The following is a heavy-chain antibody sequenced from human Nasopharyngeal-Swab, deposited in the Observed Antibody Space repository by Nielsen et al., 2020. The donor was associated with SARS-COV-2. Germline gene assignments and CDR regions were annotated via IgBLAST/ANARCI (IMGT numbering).Heavy chain of an antibody. V-gene: IGHV3-23*01. CDR1: GFTFSSYA. J-gene: IGHJ6*02. CDR2: ISGSGGGT. Sequence: GESLKIPCAASGFTFSSYAMSWVRQAPGKGLEWVSAISGSGGGTYYADSVKGRFTISRDNSKNTLYLQMNSLRAEDTAVYYCAKDSSISGSPVYYYGMDVWGQGTTVTVSS. CDR3: AKDSSISGSPVYYYGMDV. D-gene: IGHD1-26*01.